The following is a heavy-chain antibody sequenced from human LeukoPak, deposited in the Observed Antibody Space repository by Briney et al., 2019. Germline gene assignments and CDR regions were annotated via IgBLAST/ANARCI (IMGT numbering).Heavy chain of an antibody. V-gene: IGHV3-20*04. CDR1: GFTFDDYG. CDR3: AKGEIEGATLVP. J-gene: IGHJ5*02. CDR2: INWNGGST. Sequence: GGSLRLSCAVSGFTFDDYGMTWVRQAPGKGLEWVSAINWNGGSTGYADSVKGRFTISRDNSKNTLYLQMNSLRAEDTAVYYCAKGEIEGATLVPWGQGTLVTVSS. D-gene: IGHD1-26*01.